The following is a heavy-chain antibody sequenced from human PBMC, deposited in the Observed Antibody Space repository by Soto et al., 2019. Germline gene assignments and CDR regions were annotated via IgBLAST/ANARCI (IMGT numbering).Heavy chain of an antibody. Sequence: EVQLVESGGIVVQPGGSLRLSCAASGFIFDDYTMHWVRQGPGKGLEWVALIKWDGSQTDHGDFVSGRFTISRDDSRNSLYLHRNNLRSGDTALYYFARELNIAVVGAIGYWGRGTRVIVSS. CDR2: IKWDGSQT. CDR3: ARELNIAVVGAIGY. V-gene: IGHV3-43*01. CDR1: GFIFDDYT. D-gene: IGHD6-19*01. J-gene: IGHJ4*02.